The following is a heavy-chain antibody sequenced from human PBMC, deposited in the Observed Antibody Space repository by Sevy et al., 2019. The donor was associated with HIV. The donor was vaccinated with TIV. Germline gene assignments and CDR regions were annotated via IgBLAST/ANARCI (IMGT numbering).Heavy chain of an antibody. V-gene: IGHV4-39*01. J-gene: IGHJ4*02. D-gene: IGHD3-22*01. CDR3: ARHLRLLTFDY. Sequence: SETLSLTCTVSGGSISSSSYYWSWIRQPPGKGLEWLGSIYYSGSTYYNPSLKSRVTISVDTSKNQFSLKLSSVTAADTAVYYCARHLRLLTFDYWGQRTLVTVSS. CDR1: GGSISSSSYY. CDR2: IYYSGST.